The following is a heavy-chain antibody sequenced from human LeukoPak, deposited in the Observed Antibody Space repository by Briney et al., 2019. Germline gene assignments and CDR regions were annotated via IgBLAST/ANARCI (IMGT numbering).Heavy chain of an antibody. J-gene: IGHJ3*02. CDR1: GGSISSSSYY. CDR3: ARHRYYDFWSGPADAFDI. Sequence: SETLSLTCTVSGGSISSSSYYWGWSRQPPGKGLEWIGSIYYSGSTYYNPSLKSRVTISVDTYKNQFSLKLSSVTAADTAVYYCARHRYYDFWSGPADAFDIWGQGTMVTVSS. CDR2: IYYSGST. V-gene: IGHV4-39*01. D-gene: IGHD3-3*01.